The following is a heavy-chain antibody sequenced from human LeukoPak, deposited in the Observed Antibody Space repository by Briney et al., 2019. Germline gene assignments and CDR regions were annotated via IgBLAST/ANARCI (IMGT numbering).Heavy chain of an antibody. CDR2: ISYDGSNK. CDR3: AKDYCSGGSCYAGGYYFDY. D-gene: IGHD2-15*01. CDR1: GFTFSSYA. V-gene: IGHV3-30-3*01. Sequence: GRSLRLSCAASGFTFSSYAMHWVRQAPGKGLEWVAVISYDGSNKYYADSVKGRFTISRDNSKNTLYLQMNSLRAEDTAVYYCAKDYCSGGSCYAGGYYFDYWGQGTLVTVSS. J-gene: IGHJ4*02.